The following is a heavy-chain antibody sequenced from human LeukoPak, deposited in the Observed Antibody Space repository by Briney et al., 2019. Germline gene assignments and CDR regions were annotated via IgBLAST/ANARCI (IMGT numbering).Heavy chain of an antibody. J-gene: IGHJ5*02. D-gene: IGHD2-21*02. CDR1: GFTFSSYW. CDR2: INTDGRTT. CDR3: ATSTCGGDCYGNWLDP. Sequence: GGSLRLSCAASGFTFSSYWIHWVRQVPGKGLVWVSLINTDGRTTSYADSVRGRFTISRDNAKNTLYLQMNSLRAEDTAVYYCATSTCGGDCYGNWLDPWGQGTLVTVSS. V-gene: IGHV3-74*01.